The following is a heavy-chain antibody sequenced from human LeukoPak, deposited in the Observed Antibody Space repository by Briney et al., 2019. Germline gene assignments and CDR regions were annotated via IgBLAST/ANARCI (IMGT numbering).Heavy chain of an antibody. D-gene: IGHD3-10*01. CDR2: IYTSGST. Sequence: SETLSLTCTVSGGSISSYYWSWIRQPAGKGLEWIGRIYTSGSTNYNPSLKSRVTMSVDTSRNQFSLKLSSVTAADTAVYYCARASMVRGVITYYFDYWGQGTLVTVSS. CDR1: GGSISSYY. J-gene: IGHJ4*02. CDR3: ARASMVRGVITYYFDY. V-gene: IGHV4-4*07.